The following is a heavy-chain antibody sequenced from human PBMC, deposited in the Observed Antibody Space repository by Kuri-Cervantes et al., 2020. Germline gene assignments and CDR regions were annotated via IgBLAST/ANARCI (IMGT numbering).Heavy chain of an antibody. V-gene: IGHV4-30-2*06. D-gene: IGHD3-10*01. CDR1: GGSISSGSSC. CDR2: LHHSGNS. CDR3: ARVPGYYNALDV. Sequence: SETLSLTCAASGGSISSGSSCWTWIRQSPGKGLELIGYLHHSGNSYYNSSLKSRVTISVDGSKNHFSLRLTSVTAADTAGYYCARVPGYYNALDVWGQGTMVTVSS. J-gene: IGHJ6*02.